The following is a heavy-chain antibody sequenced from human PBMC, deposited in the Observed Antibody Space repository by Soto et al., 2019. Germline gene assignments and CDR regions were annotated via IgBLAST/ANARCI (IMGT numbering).Heavy chain of an antibody. J-gene: IGHJ6*03. D-gene: IGHD4-4*01. V-gene: IGHV4-39*01. Sequence: SETLSLTCTVSGGSISSSSYYWGWIRQPPGKGLEWIGSIYYSGSTYYNPSLKNRVTISVDTSKNQFSLKLSSVTAADTAVYYCARIMREMTTVTTTSFYYYYYYMDVWGKGTTVTVSS. CDR3: ARIMREMTTVTTTSFYYYYYYMDV. CDR1: GGSISSSSYY. CDR2: IYYSGST.